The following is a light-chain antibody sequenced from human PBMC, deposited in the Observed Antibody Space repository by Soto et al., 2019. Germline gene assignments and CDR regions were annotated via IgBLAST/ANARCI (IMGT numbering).Light chain of an antibody. Sequence: DIQMTQFPSSVSASVGDRVNITCRASQGISTWLAWYQQKPERAPKSLIYGASRLQSGVPPRFSGSGSETDFTLTISGLQPEDFATYYCQQYDRYPRTFGHGTKVEIK. J-gene: IGKJ1*01. CDR3: QQYDRYPRT. CDR1: QGISTW. CDR2: GAS. V-gene: IGKV1D-16*01.